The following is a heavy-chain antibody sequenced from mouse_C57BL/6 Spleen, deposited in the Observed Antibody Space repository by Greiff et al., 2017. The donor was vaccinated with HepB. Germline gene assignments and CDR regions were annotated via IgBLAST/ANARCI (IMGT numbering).Heavy chain of an antibody. CDR1: GFTFSDYG. D-gene: IGHD1-1*01. Sequence: DVKLMESGGGLVKPGGSLKLSCAASGFTFSDYGMHWVRQAPEKGLEWVAYISSGSSTIYYADTVKGRFTISRDNAKNTLFLQMTSLRSEDTAMYYCARPLYGDYAMDYWGQGTSVTVSS. CDR2: ISSGSSTI. V-gene: IGHV5-17*01. J-gene: IGHJ4*01. CDR3: ARPLYGDYAMDY.